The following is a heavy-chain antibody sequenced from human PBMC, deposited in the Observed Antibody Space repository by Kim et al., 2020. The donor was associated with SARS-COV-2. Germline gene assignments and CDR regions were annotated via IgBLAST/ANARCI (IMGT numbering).Heavy chain of an antibody. V-gene: IGHV3-11*05. CDR3: AREGWVSPRALDAFDI. Sequence: SGKGRFTISRDNAKKSLYLQMNSLRAAGTAVYYCAREGWVSPRALDAFDIWGQGTMVTVSS. J-gene: IGHJ3*02. D-gene: IGHD1-26*01.